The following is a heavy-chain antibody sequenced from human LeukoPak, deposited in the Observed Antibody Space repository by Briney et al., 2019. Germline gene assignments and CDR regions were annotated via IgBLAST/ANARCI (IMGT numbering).Heavy chain of an antibody. Sequence: PSGTLSLTCAVSGGSISSSNWWSWVRQPPGKGLEWIGEIYHSGSTNYNPSLKSRVTISVDKSKNQFSLKLSSVTAADTAVYYCARGKVVVPAATDFNWFDPWGQGTLVTVSS. CDR2: IYHSGST. CDR3: ARGKVVVPAATDFNWFDP. CDR1: GGSISSSNW. V-gene: IGHV4-4*02. J-gene: IGHJ5*02. D-gene: IGHD2-2*01.